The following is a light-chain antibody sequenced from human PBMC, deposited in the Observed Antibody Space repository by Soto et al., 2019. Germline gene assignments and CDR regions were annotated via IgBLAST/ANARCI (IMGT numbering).Light chain of an antibody. J-gene: IGKJ2*01. CDR3: MQGKHWLYT. V-gene: IGKV2-30*01. CDR2: KVS. CDR1: QSLLYSDGDTY. Sequence: DIVMTQSPLSLPVTLGQSASISCRSSQSLLYSDGDTYLSWLQQRPGQSPRRLIYKVSKRDSGVPDRFVGSGSGTVFTLKITRVQADDVGLYYCMQGKHWLYTFGQGTKVDIK.